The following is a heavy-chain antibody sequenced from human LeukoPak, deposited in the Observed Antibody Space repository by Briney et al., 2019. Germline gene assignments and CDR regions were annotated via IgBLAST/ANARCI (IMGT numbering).Heavy chain of an antibody. V-gene: IGHV3-53*01. CDR3: ASMYFSQYLQH. J-gene: IGHJ1*01. CDR1: GFTVNSNY. D-gene: IGHD2-8*01. CDR2: IYSGGST. Sequence: GGSLRLSCAASGFTVNSNYMSWVRQAPGKGLEWVSVIYSGGSTYYADSVKGRFTISRDNSKNTLYLQMNSLRTEDTAVYYCASMYFSQYLQHWGQGTLVTVSS.